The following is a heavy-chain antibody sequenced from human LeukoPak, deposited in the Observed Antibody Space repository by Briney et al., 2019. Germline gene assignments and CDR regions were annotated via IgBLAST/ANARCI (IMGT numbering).Heavy chain of an antibody. D-gene: IGHD1-1*01. Sequence: GGSLRLSCAASGFTFSNYWMSWVRQAPGKGLEWVANIRQDGSEKYYVDSMRGRFSISRDNAKNSLYLQMSSLRAEDTAVYYCARSTAGLDYWGQGTLVTVSS. CDR1: GFTFSNYW. J-gene: IGHJ4*02. CDR2: IRQDGSEK. V-gene: IGHV3-7*01. CDR3: ARSTAGLDY.